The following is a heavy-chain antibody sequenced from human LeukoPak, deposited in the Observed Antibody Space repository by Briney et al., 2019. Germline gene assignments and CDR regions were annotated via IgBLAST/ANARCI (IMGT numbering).Heavy chain of an antibody. CDR3: VCWDGYLATQINDY. V-gene: IGHV3-30*02. J-gene: IGHJ4*02. Sequence: GGSLRLSCAASGFTFSSYEMNWVRQAPGKGLEGVAFIRYDGSNKYYADSVKGRFTISRDNSKNTLYLQMNSLRAEDTAVYYCVCWDGYLATQINDYWGQGTLVTVSS. CDR2: IRYDGSNK. CDR1: GFTFSSYE. D-gene: IGHD5-24*01.